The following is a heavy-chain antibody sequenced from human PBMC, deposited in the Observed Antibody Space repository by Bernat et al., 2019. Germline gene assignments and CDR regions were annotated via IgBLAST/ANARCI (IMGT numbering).Heavy chain of an antibody. J-gene: IGHJ1*01. CDR1: GGSFSGYY. D-gene: IGHD2-15*01. CDR2: INHSGST. CDR3: ARRRDHKRYCSGGSCYSSYFQH. V-gene: IGHV4-34*01. Sequence: QVQLQQWGAGLLKPSETLSLTCAVYGGSFSGYYWSWIRQPPGKGLEWIGEINHSGSTNYNPSLKSRVTISVDTSKNQFSLKLSSVTAAETAVYYCARRRDHKRYCSGGSCYSSYFQHWGQGTLVTVSS.